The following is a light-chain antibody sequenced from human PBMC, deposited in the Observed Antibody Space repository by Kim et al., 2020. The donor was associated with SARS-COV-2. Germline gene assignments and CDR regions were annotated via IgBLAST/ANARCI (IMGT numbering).Light chain of an antibody. CDR2: EVS. J-gene: IGLJ2*01. V-gene: IGLV2-8*01. Sequence: QSVTISCTGTSSDVGGYNYVSWYQQHPGKAPKLMIYEVSKRPSGVPDRFSGSKSGNTASLTVSGLQAEDEADYYCSSYAGSNKFGVFGGGTQLTVL. CDR3: SSYAGSNKFGV. CDR1: SSDVGGYNY.